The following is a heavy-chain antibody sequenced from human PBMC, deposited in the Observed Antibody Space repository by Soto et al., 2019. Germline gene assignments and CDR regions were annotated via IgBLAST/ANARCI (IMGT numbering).Heavy chain of an antibody. CDR1: GYTFTSYD. J-gene: IGHJ5*02. CDR3: ARGLSDTSGGWLGNWFDP. Sequence: GASVKVSCKASGYTFTSYDINWVRQATGQGLEWMGWMNPNSGNTGYAQKFQGRVTMTRNTSISTAYMELSSLRSEDTAMYYCARGLSDTSGGWLGNWFDPWGQGTLVTVSS. CDR2: MNPNSGNT. V-gene: IGHV1-8*01. D-gene: IGHD6-19*01.